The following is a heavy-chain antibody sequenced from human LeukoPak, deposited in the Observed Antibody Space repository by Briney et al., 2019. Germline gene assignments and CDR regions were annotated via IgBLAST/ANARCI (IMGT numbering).Heavy chain of an antibody. V-gene: IGHV4-59*08. CDR3: ATTQTCEINAFAF. J-gene: IGHJ3*01. CDR2: IFYSGST. Sequence: SETLSLTCTVSGGSISSYYWSWIRQPPGKGLEWIGYIFYSGSTNYNPSLKSRVTISEDTSKSQFSLKLSSVTAADTAVYYCATTQTCEINAFAFWGQGTMVTVSS. CDR1: GGSISSYY.